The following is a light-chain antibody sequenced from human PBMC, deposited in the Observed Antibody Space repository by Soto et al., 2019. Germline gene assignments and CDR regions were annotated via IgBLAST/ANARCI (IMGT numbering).Light chain of an antibody. V-gene: IGLV2-14*01. CDR2: EVT. CDR3: SSYTSSNSYV. J-gene: IGLJ1*01. CDR1: SSDVGGYNY. Sequence: QSVLTQPASVSGSPGQSIAISCTGSSSDVGGYNYVSWYQQHPGKAPKLMIYEVTSRPSGVSDRFSGSKSGNTASLTISGLQSEDEADYYCSSYTSSNSYVFGPGTKVTVL.